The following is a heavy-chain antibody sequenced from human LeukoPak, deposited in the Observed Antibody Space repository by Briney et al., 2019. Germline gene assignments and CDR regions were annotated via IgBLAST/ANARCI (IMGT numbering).Heavy chain of an antibody. V-gene: IGHV1-69*05. CDR1: GYTFTGYY. D-gene: IGHD6-6*01. CDR2: IIPIFGTA. Sequence: SVKVSCKASGYTFTGYYMHWARQAPGQGLEWMGGIIPIFGTANYAQKFQGRVTITTDESTSTAYMELSSLRSEDTAVYYCARGGRAGSSSPHPLWYYYYYMDVWGKGTTVTVSS. J-gene: IGHJ6*03. CDR3: ARGGRAGSSSPHPLWYYYYYMDV.